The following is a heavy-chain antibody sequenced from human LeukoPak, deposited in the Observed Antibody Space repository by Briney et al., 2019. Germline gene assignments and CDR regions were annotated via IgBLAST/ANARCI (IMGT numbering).Heavy chain of an antibody. J-gene: IGHJ6*02. Sequence: GGSLTLSCAASGFTVSSNYMSWVRQAQGPGLERVSVIYSGGSTYYADSVKVRFTISRDNSKNTLYLQMNSLRAEDTAVYYCARVQREPVFRYGMDVWGQGTTVTVSS. V-gene: IGHV3-66*01. CDR2: IYSGGST. D-gene: IGHD1-26*01. CDR1: GFTVSSNY. CDR3: ARVQREPVFRYGMDV.